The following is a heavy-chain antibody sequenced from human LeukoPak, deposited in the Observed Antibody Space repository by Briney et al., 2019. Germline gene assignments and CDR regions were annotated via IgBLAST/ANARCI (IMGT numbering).Heavy chain of an antibody. J-gene: IGHJ4*02. Sequence: GGSLRLSCAASGFTSSSYGMHWVRQAPGKGLEWVAVISYDGSNKYYADSVKGRFTISRDNSKNTLYLQMNSLRAEDTAVCYCAKGGVEMATITPLDYWGQGTLVTVSS. D-gene: IGHD5-24*01. CDR3: AKGGVEMATITPLDY. CDR2: ISYDGSNK. V-gene: IGHV3-30*18. CDR1: GFTSSSYG.